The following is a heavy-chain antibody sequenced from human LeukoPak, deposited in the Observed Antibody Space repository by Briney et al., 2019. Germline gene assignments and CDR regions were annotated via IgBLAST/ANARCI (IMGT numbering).Heavy chain of an antibody. CDR2: INPSSGST. D-gene: IGHD1-26*01. V-gene: IGHV1-46*01. J-gene: IGHJ4*02. Sequence: GASVKVSCKASGYTFSSYYLHWVRQAPGQGLEWMGIINPSSGSTSYAQKFQGRVTMTWDTSTTTVYVELSNLGSEDTAVYYCARGSNGSYYNYFDYWGQGTLVTVSS. CDR3: ARGSNGSYYNYFDY. CDR1: GYTFSSYY.